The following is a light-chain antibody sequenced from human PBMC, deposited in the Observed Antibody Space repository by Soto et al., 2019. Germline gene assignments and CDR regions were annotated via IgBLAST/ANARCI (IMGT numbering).Light chain of an antibody. CDR3: QQYNKYPWT. CDR2: KTS. J-gene: IGKJ1*01. V-gene: IGKV1-5*03. Sequence: DDQRPPSPLTQSASVGPRVTITCLASQTINNWLAWYQQRPGKAPTFLIYKTSTLETGVPSRFSGSGSGTEFTLSISSLQPEDFAIYYCQQYNKYPWTFGQGTKVDFK. CDR1: QTINNW.